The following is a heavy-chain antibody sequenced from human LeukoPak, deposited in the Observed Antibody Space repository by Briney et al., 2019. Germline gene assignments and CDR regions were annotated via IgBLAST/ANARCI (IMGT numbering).Heavy chain of an antibody. CDR2: ISSSSSYI. J-gene: IGHJ3*02. CDR3: ARAWYQLLYYDAFEI. V-gene: IGHV3-21*01. Sequence: PGGSLRLSCAASGFTFSSYSMNWVRQAPGKGLEWVSSISSSSSYIYYADSVKGRFTISRDNAKNSLYLQMNSLRAEDTAVYYCARAWYQLLYYDAFEIWGQGTMVTVSS. CDR1: GFTFSSYS. D-gene: IGHD2-2*02.